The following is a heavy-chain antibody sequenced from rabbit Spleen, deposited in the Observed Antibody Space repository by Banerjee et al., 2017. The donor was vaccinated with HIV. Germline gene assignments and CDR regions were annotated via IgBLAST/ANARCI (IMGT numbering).Heavy chain of an antibody. V-gene: IGHV1S7*01. CDR3: ARYYIFYGMDL. Sequence: QLKESGGGLVQPGGSLKVSCIASGFDFSSYYMSWVRQAPGKGLEWIGYFDPVFGSTYYASWVNGQFTISSHNAQNMLYLQLNSLTAADTATYFCARYYIFYGMDLWGPGTLVTVS. J-gene: IGHJ6*01. CDR1: GFDFSSYY. D-gene: IGHD4-1*01. CDR2: FDPVFGST.